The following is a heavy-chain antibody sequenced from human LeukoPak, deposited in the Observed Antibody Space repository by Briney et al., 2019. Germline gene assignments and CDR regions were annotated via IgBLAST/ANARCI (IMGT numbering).Heavy chain of an antibody. CDR1: GFTFSSYS. J-gene: IGHJ4*02. V-gene: IGHV3-48*04. CDR3: ARDGDIDN. Sequence: GGSLRLSCAASGFTFSSYSMNWVRQAPGKGMEWVSYITSSGSSLYYADSVKGRFTISRDNAENSVYLQMNSLRAEDTAVYYCARDGDIDNWGQGTLVTVSS. D-gene: IGHD3-3*01. CDR2: ITSSGSSL.